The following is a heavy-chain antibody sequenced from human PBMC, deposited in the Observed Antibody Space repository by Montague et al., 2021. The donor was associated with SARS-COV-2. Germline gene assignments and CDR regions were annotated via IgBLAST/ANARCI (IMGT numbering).Heavy chain of an antibody. J-gene: IGHJ6*02. CDR3: ARDRSTRVRGVILTSYYYYYYGMDV. CDR1: GRSFTEYF. V-gene: IGHV4-34*01. CDR2: INHSGTT. D-gene: IGHD3-10*01. Sequence: SETLSLTCAVYGRSFTEYFWKWIRQPPGKGLEWIGEINHSGTTNYNASLRSRVTISTDTAKNQFSLRLSALAAADTAVYYCARDRSTRVRGVILTSYYYYYYGMDVWGRGTTVTVSS.